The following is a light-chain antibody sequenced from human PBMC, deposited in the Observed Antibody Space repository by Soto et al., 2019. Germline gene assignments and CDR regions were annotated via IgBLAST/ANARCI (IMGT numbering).Light chain of an antibody. CDR1: STDVGGYNF. CDR2: DVT. CDR3: SSYTSVVTGVL. V-gene: IGLV2-14*03. Sequence: QSVLTQPASVSGSPGQSITISCTGTSTDVGGYNFVSWYQHHPGKAPKLMIYDVTNRPSRVSNRFSGSKSDNTASLTISGLQAEDEADYYCSSYTSVVTGVLFGGGTKLTVL. J-gene: IGLJ2*01.